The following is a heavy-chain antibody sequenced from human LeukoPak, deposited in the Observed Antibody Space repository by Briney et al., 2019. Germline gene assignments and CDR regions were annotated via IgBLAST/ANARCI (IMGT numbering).Heavy chain of an antibody. CDR1: GFTFSGSA. J-gene: IGHJ4*02. CDR2: IRSKANSYAT. D-gene: IGHD2-15*01. CDR3: TRHRTPYCSGGSCYQFDY. Sequence: GGSLRLSCAASGFTFSGSAMHWVRQASGKGLEWVGRIRSKANSYATAYAASVKGRFTISRDDSKNTAYLQMNSLKTEDTAVYYCTRHRTPYCSGGSCYQFDYWGQGTLVTVSS. V-gene: IGHV3-73*01.